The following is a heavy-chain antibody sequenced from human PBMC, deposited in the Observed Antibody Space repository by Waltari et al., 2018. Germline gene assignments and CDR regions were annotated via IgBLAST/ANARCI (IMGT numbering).Heavy chain of an antibody. J-gene: IGHJ4*02. CDR3: ASRGFYCGGDCYPAYDY. CDR1: GGTFSSYA. D-gene: IGHD2-21*01. CDR2: IIPIVGTA. V-gene: IGHV1-69*05. Sequence: QVQLVQSGAEVKKPGSSVKVSCKASGGTFSSYAISWVRQAPGQGLEWMGGIIPIVGTANYAQKFQGRVTITTDESTSTAYMELSSLRSEDTAVYYCASRGFYCGGDCYPAYDYWGQGTLVTVSS.